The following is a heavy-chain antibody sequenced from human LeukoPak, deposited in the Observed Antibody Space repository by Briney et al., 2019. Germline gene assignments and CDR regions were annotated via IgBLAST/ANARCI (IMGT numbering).Heavy chain of an antibody. CDR3: ANTITSHRYYT. J-gene: IGHJ5*02. CDR1: SRSFSRFC. Sequence: PSQTRSPTCPLYSRSFSRFCWGWNRQPQGKGLEWIGAINHVGRNNYNTCLRSRATISVDTSKKQFSLKMSSVTAADTAVYYCANTITSHRYYTWGQGTLVTVSS. V-gene: IGHV4-34*01. CDR2: INHVGRN. D-gene: IGHD2/OR15-2a*01.